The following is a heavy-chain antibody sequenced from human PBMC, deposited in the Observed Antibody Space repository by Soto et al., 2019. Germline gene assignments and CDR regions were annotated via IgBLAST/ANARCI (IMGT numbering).Heavy chain of an antibody. CDR3: ARETGTSLCSYYNGMDV. CDR1: GYTFTGYY. J-gene: IGHJ6*02. D-gene: IGHD1-7*01. CDR2: INPNSGGA. V-gene: IGHV1-2*02. Sequence: SVKVSCKASGYTFTGYYMHWVRQAPVQGLEWMGGINPNSGGANYSQKFQGRVTMTMDTSISTAYMELSRLRSDDTAVYYCARETGTSLCSYYNGMDVWGQGTTVTVSS.